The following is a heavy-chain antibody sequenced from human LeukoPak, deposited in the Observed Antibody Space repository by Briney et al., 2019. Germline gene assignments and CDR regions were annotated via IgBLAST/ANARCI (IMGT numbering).Heavy chain of an antibody. J-gene: IGHJ4*02. CDR3: AREGPPQVLRYFDWLPRSYFDY. D-gene: IGHD3-9*01. Sequence: GGSLRLSCAASGFTFSSYAMHWVRQAPGKGLEWVAVISYDGSNKYYADSVKGRFTISRDNSKNTLYLQMNSLRAEDTAVYYCAREGPPQVLRYFDWLPRSYFDYWGQGTLVTVSS. CDR1: GFTFSSYA. V-gene: IGHV3-30-3*01. CDR2: ISYDGSNK.